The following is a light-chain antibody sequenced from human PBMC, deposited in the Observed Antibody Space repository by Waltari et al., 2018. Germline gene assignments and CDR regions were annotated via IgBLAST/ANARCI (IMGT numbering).Light chain of an antibody. CDR2: DAS. J-gene: IGKJ5*01. Sequence: EIVLTQSPATLSLTPGERATLSCRASQSVSSYLAWYQQKPGQAPRLLIYDASNRATGIPARFSGSGSGTDFTLTISSLEPEDFAVYYWQQRSNWPGLITFGQGTRLEIK. V-gene: IGKV3-11*01. CDR1: QSVSSY. CDR3: QQRSNWPGLIT.